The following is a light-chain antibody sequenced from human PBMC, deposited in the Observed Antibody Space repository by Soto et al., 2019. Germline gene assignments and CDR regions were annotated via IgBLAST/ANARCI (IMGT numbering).Light chain of an antibody. J-gene: IGKJ5*01. CDR2: GAS. CDR1: QSVRSN. V-gene: IGKV3-15*01. CDR3: QQYNNWPPIT. Sequence: EIVMTQSPATLSVSTGERATLSCRASQSVRSNYLAWYQQKPGQAPRLLIYGASTRVTGIPARFSGSGSGTEFTLTISSLQSEDFAIYYCQQYNNWPPITFGQGTRLEIK.